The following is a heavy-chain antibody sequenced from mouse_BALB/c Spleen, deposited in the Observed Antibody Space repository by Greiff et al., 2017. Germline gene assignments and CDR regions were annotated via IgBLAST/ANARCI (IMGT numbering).Heavy chain of an antibody. Sequence: QVQLQQPGAELVKPGASVKMSCKASGYTFTSYNMHWVKQTPGQGLEWIGAIYPGNGDTSYNQKFKGKATLTADKSSSTAYMQLSSLTSEDSAVYYCARGGDEAMDYRGQGTSVTVSA. CDR2: IYPGNGDT. V-gene: IGHV1-12*01. D-gene: IGHD3-3*01. CDR3: ARGGDEAMDY. J-gene: IGHJ4*01. CDR1: GYTFTSYN.